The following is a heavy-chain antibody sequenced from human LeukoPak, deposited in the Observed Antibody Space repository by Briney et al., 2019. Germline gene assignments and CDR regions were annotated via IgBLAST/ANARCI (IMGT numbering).Heavy chain of an antibody. D-gene: IGHD3-22*01. J-gene: IGHJ4*02. CDR1: GFTFSTFG. V-gene: IGHV3-30*03. CDR2: TSSDGTNK. CDR3: ARDDSSGSAVY. Sequence: GGSLRLSCAASGFTFSTFGMHWVRQAPGKGLEWVAVTSSDGTNKYYADSVKGRFTISRDNSKNTLYLQMNSLRAEDTAVYYCARDDSSGSAVYWGQGTLVTVSS.